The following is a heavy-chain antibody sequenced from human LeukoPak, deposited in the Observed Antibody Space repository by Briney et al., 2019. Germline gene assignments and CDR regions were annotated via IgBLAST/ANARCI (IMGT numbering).Heavy chain of an antibody. D-gene: IGHD3-9*01. Sequence: SETLSLTCTVSGGSISSSSYYWGWIRQPPGKGLEWIGSIYYSGSTYYNPSLKSRVTISVDTSKNQFSLKLSSVTAADTAVYYCARHYDILTGYYRGWFDPWGQGTLVTVSS. CDR2: IYYSGST. V-gene: IGHV4-39*01. CDR1: GGSISSSSYY. CDR3: ARHYDILTGYYRGWFDP. J-gene: IGHJ5*02.